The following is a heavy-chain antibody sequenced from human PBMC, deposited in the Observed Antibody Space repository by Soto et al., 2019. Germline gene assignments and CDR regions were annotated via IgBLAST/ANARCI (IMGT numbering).Heavy chain of an antibody. CDR3: AKDESGGGYSGYDLYYYGMDV. J-gene: IGHJ6*02. Sequence: GGSLRLSCAASGFTFSSYGMHWVRQAPGKGLEWVAVISYDGSNKYYADSVKGRFTISRDNSKNTLYLQMNSLRDEDTAVYYCAKDESGGGYSGYDLYYYGMDVWGQGTTVTVSS. D-gene: IGHD5-12*01. V-gene: IGHV3-30*18. CDR2: ISYDGSNK. CDR1: GFTFSSYG.